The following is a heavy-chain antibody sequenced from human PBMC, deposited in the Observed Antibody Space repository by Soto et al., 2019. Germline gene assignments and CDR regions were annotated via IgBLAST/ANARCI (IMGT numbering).Heavy chain of an antibody. D-gene: IGHD3-3*01. V-gene: IGHV3-23*01. Sequence: GGSLRLSCAASGFTFSNYAMSWVRQAPGKGLVWVSAISASGGSTYYADSVKGRFTISRDNSKNTLYLQMNSLRAEDTAVYYCAKDGAYYDFWSGYPSGMDVWGQGTTVTVSS. CDR3: AKDGAYYDFWSGYPSGMDV. CDR2: ISASGGST. J-gene: IGHJ6*02. CDR1: GFTFSNYA.